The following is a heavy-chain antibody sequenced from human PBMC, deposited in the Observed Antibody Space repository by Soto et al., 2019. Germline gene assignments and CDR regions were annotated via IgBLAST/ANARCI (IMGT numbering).Heavy chain of an antibody. CDR2: ISYDGSNK. CDR1: GFTFSSYA. CDR3: ARVSRWLVPGYYYGMDV. J-gene: IGHJ6*02. V-gene: IGHV3-30-3*01. D-gene: IGHD6-19*01. Sequence: GGSLRLSCAASGFTFSSYAMHWVRQAPGKGLEWVAVISYDGSNKYYADSVKGRFTISRDNSKNTLYLQMNSLRAEDTAVYYCARVSRWLVPGYYYGMDVWGQGTTVTVSS.